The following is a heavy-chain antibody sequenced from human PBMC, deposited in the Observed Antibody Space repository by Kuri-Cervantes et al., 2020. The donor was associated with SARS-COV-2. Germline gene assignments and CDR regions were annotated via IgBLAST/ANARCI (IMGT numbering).Heavy chain of an antibody. CDR3: ARDRGPNNWTLRWFDP. D-gene: IGHD1-20*01. J-gene: IGHJ5*02. Sequence: ASVKVSCKASGYSFTGYYIHWVRQAPGQGLEWMGWINPNSGGTNYAQKFQGRVTMTRDTSISTVYMELSRLRSDDTAVYYCARDRGPNNWTLRWFDPWGQGTLVTVSS. CDR2: INPNSGGT. V-gene: IGHV1-2*02. CDR1: GYSFTGYY.